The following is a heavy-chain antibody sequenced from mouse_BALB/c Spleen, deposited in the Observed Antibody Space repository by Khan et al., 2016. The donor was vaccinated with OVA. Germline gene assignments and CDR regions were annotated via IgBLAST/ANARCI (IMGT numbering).Heavy chain of an antibody. CDR1: GYSFTSHT. V-gene: IGHV1-4*01. Sequence: QVQLKQSGAELARPGASVMMSCKASGYSFTSHTMHWVKPRPGQGLEWIGYINPRSGYTQYNQKFYDKASLTADISPSTAYMQLSSLAAEDSKVYYCARRTTEYALDYWGQGTSVTVSS. J-gene: IGHJ4*01. D-gene: IGHD2-14*01. CDR3: ARRTTEYALDY. CDR2: INPRSGYT.